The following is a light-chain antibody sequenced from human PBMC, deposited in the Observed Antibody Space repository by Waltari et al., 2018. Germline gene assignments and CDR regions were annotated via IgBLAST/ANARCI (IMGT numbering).Light chain of an antibody. CDR3: QQADSYPYT. V-gene: IGKV1-12*02. CDR1: QGIGSW. CDR2: AAS. Sequence: DIQMTQSPSSVSASVGDRVTITCRASQGIGSWLAWYQHKPGKAPKVLIFAASSLQSGVPSRFSGRGAGTDFTLTISSLQPEDFATYYCQQADSYPYTFGQGTKLEIK. J-gene: IGKJ2*01.